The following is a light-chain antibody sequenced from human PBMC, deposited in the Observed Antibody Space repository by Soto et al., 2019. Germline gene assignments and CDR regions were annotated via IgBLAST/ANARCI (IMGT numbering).Light chain of an antibody. CDR3: AAWDDSLNGPV. CDR1: SSNIGNNA. CDR2: DDN. Sequence: QSVLTQTPSVSAAPGQKVTISCSGSSSNIGNNAVNWYQQLPGKAPKLLIHDDNRESSGVSHRFSGSNSGTSASLAISDLQSEDEAHYYCAAWDDSLNGPVFGGGTKVTVL. J-gene: IGLJ3*02. V-gene: IGLV1-36*01.